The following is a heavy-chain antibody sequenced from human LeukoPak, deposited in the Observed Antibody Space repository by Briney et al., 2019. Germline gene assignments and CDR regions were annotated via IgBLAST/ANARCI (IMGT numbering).Heavy chain of an antibody. CDR2: ISYDGSNK. D-gene: IGHD6-13*01. Sequence: GGSLRLSCAASGFTFSSYAMHWVRQAPGKGLEWVAVISYDGSNKYYADSVKGRFTISRDNSKNTLYLQMNSLRAEDTAVYYCAREYAAAGYFDYWGQGTLVTVPS. V-gene: IGHV3-30*04. CDR1: GFTFSSYA. CDR3: AREYAAAGYFDY. J-gene: IGHJ4*02.